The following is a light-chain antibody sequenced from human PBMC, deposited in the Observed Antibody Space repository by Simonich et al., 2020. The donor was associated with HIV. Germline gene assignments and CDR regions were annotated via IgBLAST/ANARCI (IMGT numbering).Light chain of an antibody. V-gene: IGLV1-47*01. CDR3: QSYDSSLTLGV. J-gene: IGLJ3*02. CDR2: RNN. Sequence: QSVLTQPPSASGTPGQRVTISCSGSSSNIGSNYVYWYQQLSGTAPKLLIYRNNQRPSGVPDRFSGSKSGTSASLAISGLQAEDEANYYCQSYDSSLTLGVFGGGTKLTVL. CDR1: SSNIGSNY.